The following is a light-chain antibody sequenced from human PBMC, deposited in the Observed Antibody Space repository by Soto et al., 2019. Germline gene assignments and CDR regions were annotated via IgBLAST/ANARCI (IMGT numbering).Light chain of an antibody. V-gene: IGKV3-20*01. Sequence: EIVLTQSPGTLSLSPGERATLSCRASQSVSSSYLAWYQQQPGQAPRLLIYGAYSRATGIPDRFSGSGSGTDFTFTISSLKPDDFTVDSCQQHGSSPRAFGEGKKVEI. CDR2: GAY. J-gene: IGKJ1*01. CDR1: QSVSSSY. CDR3: QQHGSSPRA.